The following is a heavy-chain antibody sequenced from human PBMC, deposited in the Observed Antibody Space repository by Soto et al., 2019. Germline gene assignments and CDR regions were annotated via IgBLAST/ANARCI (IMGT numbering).Heavy chain of an antibody. CDR3: ARSGCTNGVCYFDP. Sequence: ASVKVSCKASGYTFTSYDIKWVRRATGQGLEWMGWMNPNSGNTDYAQKFQGRVTMTRNTSISTAYMELSSLRSEDTAVYYCARSGCTNGVCYFDPWGQGTLVTVSS. J-gene: IGHJ5*02. CDR1: GYTFTSYD. V-gene: IGHV1-8*01. CDR2: MNPNSGNT. D-gene: IGHD2-8*01.